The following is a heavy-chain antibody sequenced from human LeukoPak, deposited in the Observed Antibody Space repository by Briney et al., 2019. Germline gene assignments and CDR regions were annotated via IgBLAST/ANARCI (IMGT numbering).Heavy chain of an antibody. V-gene: IGHV4-30-4*01. J-gene: IGHJ5*02. CDR3: AITMVRGVRSWFDP. CDR2: IYYSGST. D-gene: IGHD3-10*01. CDR1: GGSISSGDYY. Sequence: SEALSLTCTVSGGSISSGDYYWSWIRQPPGKGLEWIGYIYYSGSTYYNPSLKSRVTISVDTSKNQFSLKPSSVTAADTAVYYCAITMVRGVRSWFDPWGQGTLVTVAS.